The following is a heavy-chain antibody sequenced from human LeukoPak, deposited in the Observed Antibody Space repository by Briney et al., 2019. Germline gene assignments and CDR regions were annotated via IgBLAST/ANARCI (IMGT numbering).Heavy chain of an antibody. V-gene: IGHV3-23*01. CDR3: AKCKGLGGLDYMDV. CDR2: ISGSGGST. D-gene: IGHD3-10*01. J-gene: IGHJ6*03. CDR1: GFTFRIYG. Sequence: GGSLRLSCAASGFTFRIYGMNWVRQAPGKGLEWVSAISGSGGSTYYADSVKGRFTISRDNSKNTLYLQMNSLRAEDTAVYYCAKCKGLGGLDYMDVWGKGTTVTVSS.